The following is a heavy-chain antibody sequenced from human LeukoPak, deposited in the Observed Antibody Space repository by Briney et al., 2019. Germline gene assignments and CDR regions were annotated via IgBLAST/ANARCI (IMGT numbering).Heavy chain of an antibody. CDR3: ARDRVRWFDS. D-gene: IGHD4/OR15-4a*01. CDR1: GFTFSSYA. V-gene: IGHV3-30*01. J-gene: IGHJ5*01. CDR2: ISYDGSNK. Sequence: GGSLRLSCAASGFTFSSYAMHWVRQAPGKGLEWVAVISYDGSNKYYADSVKGRFTISRDNSKNTLYLQMNSLRAEDTAVYYCARDRVRWFDSWGQGTLVTVSS.